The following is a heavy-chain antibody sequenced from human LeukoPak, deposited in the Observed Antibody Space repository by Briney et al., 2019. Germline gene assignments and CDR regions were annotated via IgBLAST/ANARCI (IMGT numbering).Heavy chain of an antibody. J-gene: IGHJ4*02. CDR1: GFTFSSYG. CDR2: IWYDGSNK. CDR3: ARETTVTTGYFDY. V-gene: IGHV3-33*01. Sequence: PGRSLRLSCAASGFTFSSYGMHWVRQAPGKGLKWVAVIWYDGSNKYYADSVKGRFTISRDNSKNTLYLQMNSLRAEDTAVYYCARETTVTTGYFDYWGQGTLVTVSS. D-gene: IGHD4-17*01.